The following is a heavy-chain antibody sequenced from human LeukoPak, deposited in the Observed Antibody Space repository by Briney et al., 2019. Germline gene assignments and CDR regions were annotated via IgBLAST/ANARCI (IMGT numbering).Heavy chain of an antibody. Sequence: SETLSLTCAVSGGSISSGAYSWSWIRQPPRKGLEWIGYVYYSGGTYYNPSLKSRVTISVDTSKNQFSLKLSSVTAADTAVYYCARDYYDSSGYYYESGNDAFDIWGQGTMVTVSS. J-gene: IGHJ3*02. CDR3: ARDYYDSSGYYYESGNDAFDI. CDR1: GGSISSGAYS. V-gene: IGHV4-30-4*07. D-gene: IGHD3-22*01. CDR2: VYYSGGT.